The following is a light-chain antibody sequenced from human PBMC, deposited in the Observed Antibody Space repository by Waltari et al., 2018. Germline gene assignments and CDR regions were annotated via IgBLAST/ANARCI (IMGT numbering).Light chain of an antibody. CDR2: AVS. J-gene: IGLJ2*01. CDR3: CSYAGSSTFVV. CDR1: SSDGGSYNL. V-gene: IGLV2-23*02. Sequence: QSALTQPASVSGSPGQSITISCTGTSSDGGSYNLVSWYQQHPGKAPKLLIYAVSKRPSGVSNRFSGSKSGDTASLTISGLQAEDEADYYCCSYAGSSTFVVFGGGTKLTVL.